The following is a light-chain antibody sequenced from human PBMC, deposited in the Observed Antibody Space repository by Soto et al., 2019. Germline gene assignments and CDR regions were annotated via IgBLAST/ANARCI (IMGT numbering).Light chain of an antibody. CDR3: LQYHNLWA. Sequence: EIVLTQSPGTLSLSPGERATLSCRASQNIYYNVAWYQQRPGQAPRLLIYRASTRAPGVPARFSGSGSGTEFTLTISSLQPEDFTVYSCLQYHNLWAFGQGTKVDIK. J-gene: IGKJ1*01. CDR2: RAS. V-gene: IGKV3-15*01. CDR1: QNIYYN.